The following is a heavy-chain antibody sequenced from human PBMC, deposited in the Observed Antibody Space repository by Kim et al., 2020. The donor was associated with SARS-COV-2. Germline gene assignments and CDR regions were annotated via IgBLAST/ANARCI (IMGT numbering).Heavy chain of an antibody. D-gene: IGHD2-2*01. J-gene: IGHJ6*01. CDR3: ARGGGTTFHYSYGMVV. CDR1: GYSISSGYY. V-gene: IGHV4-38-2*02. Sequence: SETLSLTCTVSGYSISSGYYWGWIRQPPGKGLEWIGSIYHSGSTYYNPSLKSRVTISVDTSKNQFSLKLSSVTAADTAVYYCARGGGTTFHYSYGMVVWG. CDR2: IYHSGST.